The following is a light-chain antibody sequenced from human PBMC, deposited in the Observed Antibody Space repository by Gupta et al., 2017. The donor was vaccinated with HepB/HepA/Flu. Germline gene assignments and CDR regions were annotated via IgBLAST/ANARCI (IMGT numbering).Light chain of an antibody. Sequence: QMTQSPSSLSASVGDRVTISCRASHNIRSYLNWYQLKAGKAPKLLIYAASSLQSGVPSRFSGSGSGTDFTLTISSLQPEDFGNFYCQQNDDSPWTFGQGTKVEVK. V-gene: IGKV1-39*01. CDR3: QQNDDSPWT. CDR2: AAS. J-gene: IGKJ1*01. CDR1: HNIRSY.